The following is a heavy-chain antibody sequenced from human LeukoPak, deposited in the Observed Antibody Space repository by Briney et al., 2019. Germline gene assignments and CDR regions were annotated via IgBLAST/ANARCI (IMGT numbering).Heavy chain of an antibody. D-gene: IGHD4-4*01. J-gene: IGHJ6*02. V-gene: IGHV4-34*01. Sequence: SETLSLTCAVYGGSFSGYYWSWIRQPPGKGLEWIGEINHSGSTNYNPSLKSRVTISVDTSKNQFSLKLSSVTAADTAVYYCAKSDMTTVAYYYGMDVWGQGTTVTVSS. CDR1: GGSFSGYY. CDR3: AKSDMTTVAYYYGMDV. CDR2: INHSGST.